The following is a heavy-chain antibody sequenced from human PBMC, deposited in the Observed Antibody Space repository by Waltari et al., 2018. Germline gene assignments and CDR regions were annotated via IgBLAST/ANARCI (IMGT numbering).Heavy chain of an antibody. V-gene: IGHV4-4*02. Sequence: QLQLQESGPGLVNPSGPLSPTCGVSGDSMMSTYWCSWVRQPPGKGLEWIGQVDGGGKTNYNPSFASRVTVALDTYNKQFSPTVTSATAADTAVYYCESERGRGIYLDSWGPGLLVTVS. CDR3: ESERGRGIYLDS. D-gene: IGHD1-1*01. CDR2: VDGGGKT. J-gene: IGHJ4*02. CDR1: GDSMMSTYW.